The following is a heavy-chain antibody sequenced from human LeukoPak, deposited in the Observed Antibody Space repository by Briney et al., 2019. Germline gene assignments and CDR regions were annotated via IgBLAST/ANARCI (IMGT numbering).Heavy chain of an antibody. CDR2: IYYSGST. CDR1: GGSISSGGYY. D-gene: IGHD3-10*01. Sequence: SETLSLTCTVSGGSISSGGYYWSWIRQHPGKGLEWIGYIYYSGSTYYNPSLKSRVTISVDTSKNQFSPKLSSVTAADTAVYYCARGGSGSYKFAFDIWGQGTMVTVSS. J-gene: IGHJ3*02. CDR3: ARGGSGSYKFAFDI. V-gene: IGHV4-31*03.